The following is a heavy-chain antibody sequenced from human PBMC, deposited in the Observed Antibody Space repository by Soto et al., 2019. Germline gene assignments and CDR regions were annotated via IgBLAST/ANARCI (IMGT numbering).Heavy chain of an antibody. Sequence: PSETLSLTRTVSGGSISNYSWSWIRQPPGKGLEWIGYIYYSGSTNYNPSLKSRVTISVDTSKNQFSLKLSSVTAADTAVYYCARALILTGYYIHDAYDIWGQGTMVTVSS. J-gene: IGHJ3*02. D-gene: IGHD3-9*01. CDR2: IYYSGST. CDR1: GGSISNYS. V-gene: IGHV4-59*01. CDR3: ARALILTGYYIHDAYDI.